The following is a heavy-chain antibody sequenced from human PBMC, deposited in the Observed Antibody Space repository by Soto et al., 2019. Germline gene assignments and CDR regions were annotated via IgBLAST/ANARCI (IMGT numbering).Heavy chain of an antibody. D-gene: IGHD4-4*01. CDR2: IYPGDSDT. Sequence: GESLKISCKGSGYTFTDYWIGWVRQLPGKGLEGMGIIYPGDSDTRYSPSFQGHGTITLDKSTITAYLQCNTLKASDTAMHYCARHISNFGYYYNATDVWAKGPRSPSP. V-gene: IGHV5-51*01. J-gene: IGHJ6*02. CDR3: ARHISNFGYYYNATDV. CDR1: GYTFTDYW.